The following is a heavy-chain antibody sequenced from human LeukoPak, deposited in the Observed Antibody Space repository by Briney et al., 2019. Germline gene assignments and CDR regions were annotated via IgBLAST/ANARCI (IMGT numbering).Heavy chain of an antibody. D-gene: IGHD3-10*01. CDR3: ARGESLVRGVIDY. J-gene: IGHJ4*02. CDR2: IYPADFDT. Sequence: GESLKISCKGSGYSFSTNWIAWVRQTPGRGLEWMGLIYPADFDTRYSPSFQGQVTISVDHAINPAYLQWSSLKASDTAMYYCARGESLVRGVIDYWGQGTLVTVSS. CDR1: GYSFSTNW. V-gene: IGHV5-51*01.